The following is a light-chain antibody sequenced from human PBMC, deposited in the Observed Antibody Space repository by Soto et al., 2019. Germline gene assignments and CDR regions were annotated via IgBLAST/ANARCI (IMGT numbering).Light chain of an antibody. Sequence: DIQMTQSPSFLSASVGDRVTITCRASQSIGKHLNWYQQKPGKAPKFLIYGASTLQSGVPSRFTGSGSGTDFTLTVNSLQAEDFATYYCQQSYTSPTTFGQGTRLRL. CDR1: QSIGKH. CDR3: QQSYTSPTT. CDR2: GAS. V-gene: IGKV1-39*01. J-gene: IGKJ5*01.